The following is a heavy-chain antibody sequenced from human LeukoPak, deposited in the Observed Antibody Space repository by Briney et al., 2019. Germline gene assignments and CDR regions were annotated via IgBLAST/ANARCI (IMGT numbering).Heavy chain of an antibody. CDR3: ATRLYIAARSAKIDY. V-gene: IGHV3-53*04. D-gene: IGHD6-6*01. J-gene: IGHJ4*02. CDR1: GFTVSSNY. CDR2: IYSGGST. Sequence: GGSLRLSCAASGFTVSSNYMSWVRQASGKGLEWVSVIYSGGSTYYADSVKGRFTISRHNSKNTLYLQMNSLRAEDTAVYYCATRLYIAARSAKIDYWGQGTLVTVSS.